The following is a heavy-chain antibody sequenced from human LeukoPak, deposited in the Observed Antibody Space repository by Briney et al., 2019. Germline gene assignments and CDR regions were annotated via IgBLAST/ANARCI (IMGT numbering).Heavy chain of an antibody. CDR2: INPNSGGT. CDR3: ARDGIVVVAATAFFDY. D-gene: IGHD2-15*01. J-gene: IGHJ4*02. Sequence: GASVKVSCKASGYTFTGYYMHWVRQAPGQGLEWMGWINPNSGGTNYAQKFQGRVTMTRDTSISTAYMELSRLRSDDTAVYYCARDGIVVVAATAFFDYWGQGTLVTVSS. CDR1: GYTFTGYY. V-gene: IGHV1-2*02.